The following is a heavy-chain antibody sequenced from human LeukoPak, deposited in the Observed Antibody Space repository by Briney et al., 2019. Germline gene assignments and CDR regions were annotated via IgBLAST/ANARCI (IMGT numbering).Heavy chain of an antibody. CDR2: ISGDGSSA. CDR3: AKGEGYYYYYGMDV. J-gene: IGHJ6*02. Sequence: GGSLRLSCAAAGFTFDDYAMHWVRQAPGKGLEWVSLISGDGSSAYYADSVKGRFTISRDNSKNSLYLQMNSLRTEDTALYYCAKGEGYYYYYGMDVWGQGTTVTVSS. CDR1: GFTFDDYA. V-gene: IGHV3-43*02.